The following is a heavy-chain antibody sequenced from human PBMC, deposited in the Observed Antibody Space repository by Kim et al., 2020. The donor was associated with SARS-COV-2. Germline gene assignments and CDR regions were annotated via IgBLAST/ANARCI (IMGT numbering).Heavy chain of an antibody. CDR3: ARLGLWFGELSGADY. Sequence: DSVKGRFTISRDNAKNSLYLQMNSLRAEDTAVYYCARLGLWFGELSGADYWGQGTLVTVSS. D-gene: IGHD3-10*01. J-gene: IGHJ4*02. V-gene: IGHV3-48*03.